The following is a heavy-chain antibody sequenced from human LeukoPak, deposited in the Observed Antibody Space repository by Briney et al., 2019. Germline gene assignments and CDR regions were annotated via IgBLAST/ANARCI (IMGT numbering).Heavy chain of an antibody. CDR1: GFTLTNYY. J-gene: IGHJ4*02. CDR2: ISSSSSEM. Sequence: GGSLRLSCVASGFTLTNYYMNWVRQAPGKGLDLVSSISSSSSEMHYVDSVQGRFTISRDNSKNTLYLQMISLRAEDTAVYYCAKDRRDRSGWYATDYWGQGTLVTVSS. V-gene: IGHV3-21*04. CDR3: AKDRRDRSGWYATDY. D-gene: IGHD6-19*01.